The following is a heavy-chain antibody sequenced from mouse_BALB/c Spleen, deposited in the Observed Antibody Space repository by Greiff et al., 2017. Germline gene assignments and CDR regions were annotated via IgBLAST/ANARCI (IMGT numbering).Heavy chain of an antibody. V-gene: IGHV2-6-7*01. CDR2: IWGDGST. CDR1: GFSLTGYG. J-gene: IGHJ3*01. Sequence: VKLMESGPGLVAPSQSLSITCTVSGFSLTGYGVNWVRQPPGKGLEWLGMIWGDGSTDYNSALKSRLSISKDNSKSQVFLKMNSLQTDDTARYYCASPLSYGNYWFAYWGQGTLVTVSA. CDR3: ASPLSYGNYWFAY. D-gene: IGHD2-1*01.